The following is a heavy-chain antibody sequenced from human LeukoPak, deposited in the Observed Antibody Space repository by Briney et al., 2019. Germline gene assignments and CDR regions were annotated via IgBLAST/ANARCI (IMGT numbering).Heavy chain of an antibody. CDR1: GFTFSSYS. Sequence: GGSLRLSCSASGFTFSSYSMHWVRQAPGKGLEYVSAISSNGGSTYYADSVKGRFTISRDNSKNTLYLQTTSLRTEDTAVYYCVKGGGSGWYGDYWGQGTLVTVSS. CDR2: ISSNGGST. D-gene: IGHD6-19*01. V-gene: IGHV3-64D*06. CDR3: VKGGGSGWYGDY. J-gene: IGHJ4*02.